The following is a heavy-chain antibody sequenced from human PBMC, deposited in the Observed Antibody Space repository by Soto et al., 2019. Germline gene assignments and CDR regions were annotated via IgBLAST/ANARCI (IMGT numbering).Heavy chain of an antibody. V-gene: IGHV4-39*01. Sequence: SETLSLTCTVSGGPISSSTYYWDWIRQPPGKGLEWIGAMYYTGNKNYNPSLESRVTMSVDTSKNQFSLKLSSVTPTDTAVYYCARRSSSSLGSLFDPWGRGILVTVSS. D-gene: IGHD6-6*01. CDR3: ARRSSSSLGSLFDP. CDR2: MYYTGNK. J-gene: IGHJ5*02. CDR1: GGPISSSTYY.